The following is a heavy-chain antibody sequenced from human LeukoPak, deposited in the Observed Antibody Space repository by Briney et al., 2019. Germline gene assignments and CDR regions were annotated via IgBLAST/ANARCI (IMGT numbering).Heavy chain of an antibody. Sequence: GASVKVSCKASGYTFTSYDINWVRQATGQGLEWMGWMNPNSGNTGYAQKFQGRVTMTRNTSISTAYMELSSLRSEDTAVYYCARGPETPYHYDSTDYYYYYMDVWGEGTTVTVSS. D-gene: IGHD3-22*01. CDR2: MNPNSGNT. CDR3: ARGPETPYHYDSTDYYYYYMDV. CDR1: GYTFTSYD. V-gene: IGHV1-8*01. J-gene: IGHJ6*03.